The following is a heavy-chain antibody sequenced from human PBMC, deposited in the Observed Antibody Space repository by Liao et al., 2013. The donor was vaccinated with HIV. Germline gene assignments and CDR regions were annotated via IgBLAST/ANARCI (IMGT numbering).Heavy chain of an antibody. D-gene: IGHD3-3*01. CDR2: IYYSGST. V-gene: IGHV4-59*01. CDR1: GGSISSYY. Sequence: QVQLQESGPGLVKPSETLSLTCTVSGGSISSYYWSWIRQPPGKGLEWIGYIYYSGSTNYNPSLKSRVTISVDTSKNQFSLKLSSVTAADTAVYYCARAGFWSGSDYWGQGTLVTVSS. CDR3: ARAGFWSGSDY. J-gene: IGHJ4*02.